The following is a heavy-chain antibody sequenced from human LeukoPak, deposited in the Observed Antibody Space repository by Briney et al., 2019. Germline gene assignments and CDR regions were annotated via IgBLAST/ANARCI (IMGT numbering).Heavy chain of an antibody. CDR3: ARKASTIAAVLDF. V-gene: IGHV4-59*11. Sequence: SETLSLTCTVSGGSISSHYWSWIRQPPGKGLEWIGYIYYSGSTNYNPSLKSRVTISVDTSKNQFSLKLNSVTAADTAVYYCARKASTIAAVLDFWGQGTLVTVSS. CDR1: GGSISSHY. J-gene: IGHJ4*02. CDR2: IYYSGST. D-gene: IGHD6-13*01.